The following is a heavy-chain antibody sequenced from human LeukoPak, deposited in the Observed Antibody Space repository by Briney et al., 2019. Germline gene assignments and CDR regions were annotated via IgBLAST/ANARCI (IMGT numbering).Heavy chain of an antibody. J-gene: IGHJ4*02. CDR3: TRGSYYDSSGYSGVRLFDY. V-gene: IGHV1-2*02. Sequence: ASVKVSCKASGYTITDYYIHWVRQAPGQGLEWMGWINPNSGGTNYAQKFQGRVTMTGDTSISTAYMELSRLRSDDTALYYCTRGSYYDSSGYSGVRLFDYWGQGTPVTVPS. D-gene: IGHD3-22*01. CDR1: GYTITDYY. CDR2: INPNSGGT.